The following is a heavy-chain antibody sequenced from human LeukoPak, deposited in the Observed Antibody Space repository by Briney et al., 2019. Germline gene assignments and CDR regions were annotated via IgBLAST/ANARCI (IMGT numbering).Heavy chain of an antibody. CDR2: INTNTGNP. CDR3: ARPDRYYYDSTLTFDI. D-gene: IGHD3-22*01. V-gene: IGHV7-4-1*02. J-gene: IGHJ3*02. CDR1: GYTFTSYA. Sequence: ASVKVSCKASGYTFTSYAMNWARQAPGQGLEWMGWINTNTGNPTYAQGFTGRFVFSLDTSVSTVYLQISSLKAEDTAVYYCARPDRYYYDSTLTFDIWGQGTMVTVSS.